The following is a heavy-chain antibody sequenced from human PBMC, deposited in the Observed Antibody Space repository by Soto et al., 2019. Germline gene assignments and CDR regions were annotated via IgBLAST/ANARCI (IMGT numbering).Heavy chain of an antibody. CDR2: INAGNGNT. J-gene: IGHJ6*02. CDR1: GYTFTSYA. D-gene: IGHD6-6*01. CDR3: ARGGGGRSSKGDYYYYYGMDV. Sequence: AASVKVSCKASGYTFTSYAMHWVRQAPGQRLEWMGWINAGNGNTKYSQKFQGRVTITRDTSASTAYMELSSLRSEDTAVYYCARGGGGRSSKGDYYYYYGMDVWGQGTTVTVYS. V-gene: IGHV1-3*01.